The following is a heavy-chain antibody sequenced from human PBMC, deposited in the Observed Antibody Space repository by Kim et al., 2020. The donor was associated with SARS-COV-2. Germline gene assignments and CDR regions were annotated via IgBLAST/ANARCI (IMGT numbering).Heavy chain of an antibody. D-gene: IGHD2-15*01. CDR1: GFTFSSYW. V-gene: IGHV3-7*03. CDR3: AREGWSGGSYPYYYYYGMDV. Sequence: GGSLRLSCAASGFTFSSYWMSWVRQAPGKGLEWVANIKQDGSEKYYVDSVKGRFTISRDNAKNSLYLQMNSLRAEDTAVYYCAREGWSGGSYPYYYYYGMDVWGQGTTVTVSS. J-gene: IGHJ6*02. CDR2: IKQDGSEK.